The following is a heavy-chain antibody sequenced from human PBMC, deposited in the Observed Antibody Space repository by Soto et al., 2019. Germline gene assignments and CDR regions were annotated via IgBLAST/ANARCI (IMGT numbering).Heavy chain of an antibody. J-gene: IGHJ3*02. CDR3: VTTTVGPAFDI. CDR2: INPNSGNT. D-gene: IGHD4-17*01. CDR1: GYTFTSYY. V-gene: IGHV1-8*02. Sequence: GASVKVSCKASGYTFTSYYMHWVRQAPGQGLEWMGRINPNSGNTGYAQKFQGRVTMTRNTSISTAYMELSSLRSEDTAVYYCVTTTVGPAFDIWGQGTMVTVSS.